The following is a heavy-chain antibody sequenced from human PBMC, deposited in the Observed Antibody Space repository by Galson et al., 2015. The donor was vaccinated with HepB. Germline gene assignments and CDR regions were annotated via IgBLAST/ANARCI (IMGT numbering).Heavy chain of an antibody. CDR2: MSDNGDNT. Sequence: SLRLSCAASGFTFSSYAIMWVRQAPGKGLEWVSGMSDNGDNTFYADSVKGRFTISRDISKNTVYLQMNSLRVEDTAVYYSATRSGASGWYSYFQHWGQGTLVTVSS. CDR3: ATRSGASGWYSYFQH. CDR1: GFTFSSYA. J-gene: IGHJ1*01. V-gene: IGHV3-23*01. D-gene: IGHD6-19*01.